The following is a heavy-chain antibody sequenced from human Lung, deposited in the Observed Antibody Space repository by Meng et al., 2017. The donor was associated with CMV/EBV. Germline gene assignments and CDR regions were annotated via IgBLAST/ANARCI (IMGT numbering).Heavy chain of an antibody. V-gene: IGHV3-48*03. CDR1: GFTFSGYE. Sequence: GRSXRLXCVASGFTFSGYEMNWVRQAPGKVLEWVSYISSSSPIYYVVSVKGRFTVSRDNAKLSLYLQMNSLRAEDTAVYYCGRVSRRGTAASYAMDVWGQGXTVTVSS. CDR3: GRVSRRGTAASYAMDV. CDR2: ISSSSPI. D-gene: IGHD6-13*01. J-gene: IGHJ6*02.